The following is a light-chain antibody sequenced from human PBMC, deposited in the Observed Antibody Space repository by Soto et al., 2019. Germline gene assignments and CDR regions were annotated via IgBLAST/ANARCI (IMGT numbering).Light chain of an antibody. CDR1: SSDVGAYNY. Sequence: QSALTQPASVSGSPGQSITISCTGTSSDVGAYNYVSWYQQHPDKAPKLMIYEVSNRPSGVSSRFSGSKSGSTASLTISGLQAEDEGDYYCCSSTTSSTLVFGTGTKLTVL. CDR2: EVS. J-gene: IGLJ1*01. V-gene: IGLV2-14*01. CDR3: CSSTTSSTLV.